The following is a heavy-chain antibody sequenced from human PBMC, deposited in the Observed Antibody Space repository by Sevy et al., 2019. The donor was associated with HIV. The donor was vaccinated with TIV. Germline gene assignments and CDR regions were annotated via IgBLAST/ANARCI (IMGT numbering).Heavy chain of an antibody. Sequence: GGSLRLSCAVSGFTLRSYEMNWVRQAPGKGLEWVSFISTSGTTIYYADSVKGRFTISRDNAKNSLYLQMDSLRAEDTALYYCASGAGIVVVPAAIWFDSWGQGTLVTVSS. CDR3: ASGAGIVVVPAAIWFDS. J-gene: IGHJ5*01. CDR2: ISTSGTTI. CDR1: GFTLRSYE. D-gene: IGHD2-2*01. V-gene: IGHV3-48*03.